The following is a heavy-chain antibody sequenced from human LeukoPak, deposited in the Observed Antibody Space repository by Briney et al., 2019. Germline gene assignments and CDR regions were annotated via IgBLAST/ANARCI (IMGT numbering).Heavy chain of an antibody. J-gene: IGHJ4*02. D-gene: IGHD6-19*01. Sequence: PSETLSLTCTVSGGSINSFYWSWIRQPPGKGLEWIGYIYYSGNTNYNPSLKSRITISVDTSKNQFSLNLSSVTAADTAVYYCVGGSGSYAYWGQGTLVTVSS. CDR3: VGGSGSYAY. CDR2: IYYSGNT. CDR1: GGSINSFY. V-gene: IGHV4-59*08.